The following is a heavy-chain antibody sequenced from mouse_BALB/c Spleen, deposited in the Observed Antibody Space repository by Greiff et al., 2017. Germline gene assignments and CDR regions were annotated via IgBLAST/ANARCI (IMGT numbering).Heavy chain of an antibody. J-gene: IGHJ4*01. CDR1: GFTFSSYT. V-gene: IGHV5-6-4*01. Sequence: EVKLVESGGGLVKPGGSLKLSCAASGFTFSSYTMSWVRQTPEKRLEWVATISDGGSYTYYPDSVKGRFTISRDNAKNNLYLQMSSLKSEDTAMYYCARGREYYYAMDYWGQGTSVTVSS. CDR3: ARGREYYYAMDY. CDR2: ISDGGSYT.